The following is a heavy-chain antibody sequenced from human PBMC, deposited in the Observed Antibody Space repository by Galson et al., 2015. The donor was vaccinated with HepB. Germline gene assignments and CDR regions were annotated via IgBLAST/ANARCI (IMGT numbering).Heavy chain of an antibody. CDR1: GFTFSSYS. V-gene: IGHV3-48*02. Sequence: SLRLSCAASGFTFSSYSMNWVRQAPGKGLEWVSYISSSSSTIYYADSVKGRFTISRDNAKNSLYLQMNSLRDEDTAVYYCARDGVEHDFWSGYDYFDYWGQGTLVTVSS. J-gene: IGHJ4*02. CDR2: ISSSSSTI. D-gene: IGHD3-3*01. CDR3: ARDGVEHDFWSGYDYFDY.